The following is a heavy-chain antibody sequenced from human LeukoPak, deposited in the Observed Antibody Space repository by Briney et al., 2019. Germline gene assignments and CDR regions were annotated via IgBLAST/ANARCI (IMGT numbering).Heavy chain of an antibody. Sequence: GGSLRLSCVASGFPFSSYWMTWVRQAPGKGLEWVANIKQDGSKKSYVDSVKGRFTISRDNAKNSLYLQMNSLRAEDTAIYYCTRVGYIDEGIDYWGQGTLVIVSS. V-gene: IGHV3-7*04. CDR1: GFPFSSYW. CDR3: TRVGYIDEGIDY. J-gene: IGHJ4*02. D-gene: IGHD5-24*01. CDR2: IKQDGSKK.